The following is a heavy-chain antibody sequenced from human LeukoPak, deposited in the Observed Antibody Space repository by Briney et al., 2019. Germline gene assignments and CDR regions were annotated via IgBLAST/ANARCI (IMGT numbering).Heavy chain of an antibody. D-gene: IGHD2-15*01. CDR1: GDSISSYY. Sequence: PSETLSLTCTIPGDSISSYYWSWIRQPPGKGLEWIGYIYYSGSTNYNPSPKSRVTISEDTAKNQFSLKLSSVTAADTAVYYCARTLCSGGSCYCDYWGQGTLVTVSS. CDR2: IYYSGST. CDR3: ARTLCSGGSCYCDY. V-gene: IGHV4-59*01. J-gene: IGHJ4*02.